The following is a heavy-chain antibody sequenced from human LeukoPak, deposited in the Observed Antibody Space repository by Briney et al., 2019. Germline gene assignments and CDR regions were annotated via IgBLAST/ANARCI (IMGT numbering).Heavy chain of an antibody. D-gene: IGHD3-22*01. V-gene: IGHV3-66*01. CDR3: ARNYDSSGQGAFDI. Sequence: PGGSLRLSCAASGFIVSSNYMSWVRQAPGKGLEWVSVIYSGGSTYYADSVKGRFTISRDNSKNTLYLQMNSLRAEDTAVYYCARNYDSSGQGAFDIWGQGTMVTVSS. CDR2: IYSGGST. J-gene: IGHJ3*02. CDR1: GFIVSSNY.